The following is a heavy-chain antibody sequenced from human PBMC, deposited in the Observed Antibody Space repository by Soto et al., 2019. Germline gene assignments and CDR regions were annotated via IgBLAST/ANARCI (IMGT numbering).Heavy chain of an antibody. CDR3: ARHIAVPTTRGFDY. CDR2: IYHSGAT. V-gene: IGHV4-4*02. D-gene: IGHD2-15*01. Sequence: QVQLQESGPGLVKPSGTLSITCAVSGASISSTNWWSWVRQAPGEGPEWIGEIYHSGATNYNPSLKSRVIISMDTSKNQLSLRLDSVTAADTAVYFCARHIAVPTTRGFDYWGQGTLVTVSS. J-gene: IGHJ4*02. CDR1: GASISSTNW.